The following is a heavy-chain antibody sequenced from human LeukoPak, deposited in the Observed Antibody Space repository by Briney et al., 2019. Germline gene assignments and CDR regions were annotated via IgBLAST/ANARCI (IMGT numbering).Heavy chain of an antibody. D-gene: IGHD6-19*01. Sequence: SETLSLTCAVYGGSLSGHYWTWIRQSPEKGLEWIGQITLGGSTDYNPSLKSRVLISVDVSHNQFFLNVTSVTAADTAVYFCARGSERSGWSDDLWGQGTWVTVSS. V-gene: IGHV4-34*01. CDR3: ARGSERSGWSDDL. J-gene: IGHJ5*02. CDR2: ITLGGST. CDR1: GGSLSGHY.